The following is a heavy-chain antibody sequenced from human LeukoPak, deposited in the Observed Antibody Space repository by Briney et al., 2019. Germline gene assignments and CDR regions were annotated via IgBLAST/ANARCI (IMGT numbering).Heavy chain of an antibody. V-gene: IGHV4-31*03. J-gene: IGHJ4*02. Sequence: PSETLSLTCTVSGGSISSGGYYWSWIRQHPGKGLEWIGYIYYSGSTYYNPSLKSRVTISVDTSKNQFSLKLSSVTAADTAVYYCAKDSPIAPTVRYYWGQGTLVTVSS. CDR2: IYYSGST. CDR3: AKDSPIAPTVRYY. CDR1: GGSISSGGYY. D-gene: IGHD4-11*01.